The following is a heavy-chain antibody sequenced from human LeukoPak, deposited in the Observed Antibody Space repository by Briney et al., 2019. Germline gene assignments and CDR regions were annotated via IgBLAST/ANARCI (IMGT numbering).Heavy chain of an antibody. Sequence: PSETVSLTCTVSGGSISSYYWSWVRQPPGKGLEWIGYIYYSGSTNYNPSLKSRVTISVDTSKNQFSLKLSSVTAADTAVYYCARLEYYYDSSGSNWFDPWGQGTLVTVSS. CDR2: IYYSGST. V-gene: IGHV4-59*01. CDR1: GGSISSYY. D-gene: IGHD3-22*01. CDR3: ARLEYYYDSSGSNWFDP. J-gene: IGHJ5*02.